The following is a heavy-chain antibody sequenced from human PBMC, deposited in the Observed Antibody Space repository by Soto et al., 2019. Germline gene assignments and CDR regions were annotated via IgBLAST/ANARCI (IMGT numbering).Heavy chain of an antibody. V-gene: IGHV1-18*04. CDR1: GYTFTSYG. CDR2: ISAYNGNT. D-gene: IGHD2-2*01. CDR3: ARDEGIVVPHHYYYGMDV. Sequence: ASVKVSCKASGYTFTSYGISWVRQAPGQGLEWMGWISAYNGNTNYAQKLQGRVTMTTDTSTSTAYMELRSLRSDDTAVYYCARDEGIVVPHHYYYGMDVWGQGTTVTVSS. J-gene: IGHJ6*02.